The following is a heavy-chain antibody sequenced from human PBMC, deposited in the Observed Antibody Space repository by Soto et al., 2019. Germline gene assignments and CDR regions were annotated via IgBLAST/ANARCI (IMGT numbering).Heavy chain of an antibody. J-gene: IGHJ6*03. CDR3: ARDGARSSSSAMNYYYYYMDV. CDR1: GYTFTSYY. D-gene: IGHD6-6*01. Sequence: ASVKVSCKASGYTFTSYYMHWVRQAPGQGLEWMGIINPSGGSTSYAQKFQGRVTMTRDTSTSTVYMELSSLRSEDTAVYYCARDGARSSSSAMNYYYYYMDVWGKGTTVTVSS. V-gene: IGHV1-46*03. CDR2: INPSGGST.